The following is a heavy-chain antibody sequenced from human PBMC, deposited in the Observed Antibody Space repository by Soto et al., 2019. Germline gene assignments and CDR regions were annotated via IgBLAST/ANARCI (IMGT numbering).Heavy chain of an antibody. V-gene: IGHV5-10-1*01. CDR2: IDPSDSYT. CDR3: ARPGAVAGHYGLDV. CDR1: GYSFTMHW. Sequence: GESLKISCQGSGYSFTMHWISWVRQMPGKGLEWMGRIDPSDSYTKYSPSFQGHVTISADKSISTAYLQWSSLKASDTAMYYCARPGAVAGHYGLDVWGQGTTVTVSS. J-gene: IGHJ6*02. D-gene: IGHD6-19*01.